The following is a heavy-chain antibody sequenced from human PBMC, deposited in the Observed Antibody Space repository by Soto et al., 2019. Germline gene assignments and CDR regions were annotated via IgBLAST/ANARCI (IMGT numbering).Heavy chain of an antibody. CDR2: ISYDGSNK. V-gene: IGHV3-30-3*01. J-gene: IGHJ6*02. Sequence: QVQLVESGGGVVQPGRSLRLSCAASGFTFSNNAMDWVRQAPGKGLEWVAVISYDGSNKYIAESVKGRFTISRDNSKNTLFLQMNSLRAEDTAVYYCARGTTTSAFSAMDVWGQETTVTGSS. CDR1: GFTFSNNA. D-gene: IGHD1-1*01. CDR3: ARGTTTSAFSAMDV.